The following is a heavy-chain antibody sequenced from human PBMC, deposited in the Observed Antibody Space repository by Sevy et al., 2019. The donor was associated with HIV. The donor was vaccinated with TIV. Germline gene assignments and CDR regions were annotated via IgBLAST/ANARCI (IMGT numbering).Heavy chain of an antibody. CDR1: GFTFSNAW. V-gene: IGHV3-15*01. Sequence: GGSLRVSCGASGFTFSNAWMTWVRQAPGKGLEWVGRIKSKSEGGTTDYAAPVKGRLTISRDDSKNTLYLQINSPESDDTAVYYGTTNRAYCIGDVCGAYFDSWGQGTLVTVSS. J-gene: IGHJ4*02. D-gene: IGHD2-8*02. CDR2: IKSKSEGGTT. CDR3: TTNRAYCIGDVCGAYFDS.